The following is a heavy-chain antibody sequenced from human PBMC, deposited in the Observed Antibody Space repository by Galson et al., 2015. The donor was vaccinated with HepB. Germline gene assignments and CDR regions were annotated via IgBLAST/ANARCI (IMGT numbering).Heavy chain of an antibody. CDR3: AKDVGYGLGSYPAYYYYYGMDV. V-gene: IGHV3-30*18. CDR1: GFTFSSYG. D-gene: IGHD3-10*01. Sequence: SLRLSCAASGFTFSSYGMHWVRQAPGKGLEWVAVISYDGSNKYYADSVKGRFTISRDNSKNTLYLQMNSLRAEDTAVYYCAKDVGYGLGSYPAYYYYYGMDVWGQGITVTVSS. J-gene: IGHJ6*02. CDR2: ISYDGSNK.